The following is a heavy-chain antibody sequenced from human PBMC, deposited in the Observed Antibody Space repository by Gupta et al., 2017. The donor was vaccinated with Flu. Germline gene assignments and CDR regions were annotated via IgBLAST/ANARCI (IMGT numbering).Heavy chain of an antibody. CDR2: ISSNGGST. V-gene: IGHV3-64D*06. Sequence: LSCSASGFTFSSYAMHWVRQAPGKGLEYVSAISSNGGSTYYADSVKGRFTISRDNSKNTLYLQMSSLRAEDTAVYYCIRGMAALGGSGSANYFDYWGQGTLVTVSS. J-gene: IGHJ4*02. CDR1: GFTFSSYA. D-gene: IGHD6-19*01. CDR3: IRGMAALGGSGSANYFDY.